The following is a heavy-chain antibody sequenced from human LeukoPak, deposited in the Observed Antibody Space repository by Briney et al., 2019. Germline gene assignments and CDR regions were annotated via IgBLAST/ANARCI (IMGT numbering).Heavy chain of an antibody. CDR2: IKEDGSEK. CDR3: AKDRNYDFWNGPFDY. Sequence: GGSLRLSCAASGFTFSNYWMSWVRQAPGKGLEWVAHIKEDGSEKYYVDSVKGRFTISRDNAKNSLYLQMNSLRPEDMAFYYCAKDRNYDFWNGPFDYWGRGTLVTVSS. CDR1: GFTFSNYW. D-gene: IGHD3-3*01. J-gene: IGHJ4*02. V-gene: IGHV3-7*03.